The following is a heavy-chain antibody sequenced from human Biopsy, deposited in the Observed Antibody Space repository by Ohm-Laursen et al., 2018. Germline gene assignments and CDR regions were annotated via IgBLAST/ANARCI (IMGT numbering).Heavy chain of an antibody. CDR1: GFTFGHYA. CDR2: IWHDGTNE. V-gene: IGHV3-33*04. Sequence: SLRLSCAASGFTFGHYAMHWVRQAPGKGLEWISLIWHDGTNEDYVDSVKGRFTISRDNSKNTLHLQINTLTLEDTAFYYCARGLSSGWYGYFDVWGRGTLVTVSS. J-gene: IGHJ2*01. CDR3: ARGLSSGWYGYFDV. D-gene: IGHD6-19*01.